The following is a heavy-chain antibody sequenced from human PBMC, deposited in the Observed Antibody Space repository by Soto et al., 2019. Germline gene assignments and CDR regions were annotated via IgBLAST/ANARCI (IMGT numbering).Heavy chain of an antibody. V-gene: IGHV4-59*08. CDR3: AGSIAVAGDFDY. CDR1: GGSISSYY. Sequence: SETLSLTCTVSGGSISSYYWSWIRQPPGKGLEWIGYIYYSGSTNYNPSLKSRVTISVDTSKNQFSLKLSSVTAADTAVYYCAGSIAVAGDFDYWGQGTLVTVSS. J-gene: IGHJ4*02. D-gene: IGHD6-19*01. CDR2: IYYSGST.